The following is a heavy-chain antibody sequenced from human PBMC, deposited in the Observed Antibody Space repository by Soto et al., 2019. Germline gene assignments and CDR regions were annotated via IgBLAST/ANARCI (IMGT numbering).Heavy chain of an antibody. J-gene: IGHJ6*02. CDR3: AREGPAPYYYYGMDV. CDR2: ISGYNGNT. CDR1: GYSFTTYG. V-gene: IGHV1-18*01. Sequence: QVQLVQSGGEVKKPGASVKVSCKTSGYSFTTYGISWVRQAPGQGLAGMGWISGYNGNTHYAQKFQGRVSMTTDTSTSTAYMELRSLRSDDTAVYYCAREGPAPYYYYGMDVWGQGTTVTVYS.